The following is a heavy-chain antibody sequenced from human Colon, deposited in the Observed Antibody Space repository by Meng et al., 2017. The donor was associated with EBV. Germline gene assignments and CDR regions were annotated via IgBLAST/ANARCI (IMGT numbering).Heavy chain of an antibody. Sequence: QVQLQESGPGLVKPSXXLSLTCAVSGDSISSGGYYWSWIRQPPGMGPEWIGYIYYTGSTYYNPSLKSRVTISMDTSKNQFSLRLSSVTAADTAVYYCARNYYFDYWGQGTLVTVSS. CDR1: GDSISSGGYY. CDR3: ARNYYFDY. J-gene: IGHJ4*02. CDR2: IYYTGST. V-gene: IGHV4-30-4*01.